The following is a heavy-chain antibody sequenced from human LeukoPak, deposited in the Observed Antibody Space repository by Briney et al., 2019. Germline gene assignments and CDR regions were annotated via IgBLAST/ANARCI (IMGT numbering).Heavy chain of an antibody. J-gene: IGHJ5*02. CDR2: ISSNGGSI. Sequence: PGGSLRLSCAASGFTFSSYAMHWVRQARGKGVEYVSAISSNGGSIYYANSVKGIFTISRYNSNNSLYLQMGTLRAHDMAVYYCARAPGVTTNWFDLWGQGTLVTVSS. CDR3: ARAPGVTTNWFDL. CDR1: GFTFSSYA. V-gene: IGHV3-64*01. D-gene: IGHD2-21*02.